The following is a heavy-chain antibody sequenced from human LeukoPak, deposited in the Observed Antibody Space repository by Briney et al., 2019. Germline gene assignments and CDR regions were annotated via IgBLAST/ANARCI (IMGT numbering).Heavy chain of an antibody. CDR2: IYPGDSDT. Sequence: GESLKISCKGSGYSFTSYWIGWVRQMPGKGLEWMEIIYPGDSDTRYSPSFQGRVTISADKSISTAYLQWSSLKASDTAMYYCARQYSSSWFDWYFDLWGRGTLVTVSS. V-gene: IGHV5-51*01. J-gene: IGHJ2*01. D-gene: IGHD6-13*01. CDR3: ARQYSSSWFDWYFDL. CDR1: GYSFTSYW.